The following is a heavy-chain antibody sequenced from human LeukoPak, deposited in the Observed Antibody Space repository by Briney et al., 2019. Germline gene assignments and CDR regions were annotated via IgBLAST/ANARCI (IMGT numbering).Heavy chain of an antibody. J-gene: IGHJ4*02. CDR2: ISGSGGST. D-gene: IGHD2-2*01. CDR3: AKDVGRNQLLSVY. V-gene: IGHV3-23*01. Sequence: PGGSLRLSCAASGFTFSSYAMSWVRQAPGKGLEWVSAISGSGGSTYYADSVKGRFTISRDNSKNTPYLQMNSLRAEDTAVYYCAKDVGRNQLLSVYWGQGTLVTVSS. CDR1: GFTFSSYA.